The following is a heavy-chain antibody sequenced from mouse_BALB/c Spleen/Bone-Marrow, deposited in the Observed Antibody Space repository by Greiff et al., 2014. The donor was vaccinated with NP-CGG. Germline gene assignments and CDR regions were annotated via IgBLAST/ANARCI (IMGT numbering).Heavy chain of an antibody. Sequence: EVHLVESGPELVKPGASVKMSCKASGYTFTSYVMHWVKQKPGQGLERIGYINPYNDGTKYNEKFKGKATLTSDKSSSTAYMELSSLTSEDSAVYYCARKVWYYAMDYWGQGTSVTVSS. CDR1: GYTFTSYV. D-gene: IGHD2-10*02. V-gene: IGHV1-14*01. J-gene: IGHJ4*01. CDR2: INPYNDGT. CDR3: ARKVWYYAMDY.